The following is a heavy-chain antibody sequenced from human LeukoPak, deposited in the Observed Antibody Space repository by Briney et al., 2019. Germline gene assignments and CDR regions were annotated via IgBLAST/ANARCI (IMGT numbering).Heavy chain of an antibody. J-gene: IGHJ4*02. CDR2: INPNSGGT. CDR3: AMSGDLDY. CDR1: AYTFTGYY. D-gene: IGHD6-25*01. Sequence: ASVKVSCKASAYTFTGYYRHWVRQAPGQGREWMGWINPNSGGTNYAQKFQGRVTMTRDTSISSAYMELSRLRSDDTAVYYCAMSGDLDYWGQGTLVTVSS. V-gene: IGHV1-2*02.